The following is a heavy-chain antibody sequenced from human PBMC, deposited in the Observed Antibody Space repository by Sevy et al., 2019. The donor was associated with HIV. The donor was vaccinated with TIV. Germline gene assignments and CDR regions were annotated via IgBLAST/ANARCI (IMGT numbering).Heavy chain of an antibody. CDR2: ISHDTTVK. CDR1: GFTFSDYD. D-gene: IGHD3-9*01. J-gene: IGHJ4*02. Sequence: GGSLRLSCAASGFTFSDYDMHWVRQAPGKGLEWLARISHDTTVKYYADSLKGRFTISRDNSKNTLYLQMNSLRHEDRAVYDFASDADWSLNYWGQGTLVTVSS. CDR3: ASDADWSLNY. V-gene: IGHV3-30*04.